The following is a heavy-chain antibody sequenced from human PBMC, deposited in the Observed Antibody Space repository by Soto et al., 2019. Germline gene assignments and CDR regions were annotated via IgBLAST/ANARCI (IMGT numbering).Heavy chain of an antibody. CDR3: ARLGRFGGVIVIKPRGFGVDY. J-gene: IGHJ4*02. D-gene: IGHD3-16*02. CDR1: GGSISSSSYY. V-gene: IGHV4-39*01. Sequence: SETLSLTCTVSGGSISSSSYYWGWIRQPPGKGLECIGSIYYSGSTYYNPSLKSRVTISVDTSKNQFSLKLSSVTAADTAVYYCARLGRFGGVIVIKPRGFGVDYWGQGTLVTVSS. CDR2: IYYSGST.